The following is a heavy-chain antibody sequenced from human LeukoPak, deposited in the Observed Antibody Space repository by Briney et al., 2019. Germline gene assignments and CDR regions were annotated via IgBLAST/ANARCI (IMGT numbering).Heavy chain of an antibody. CDR1: GGSISSYY. V-gene: IGHV4-59*08. Sequence: PSETLPLTCTVSGGSISSYYWSWIRQPPGKGLEWIGYIHYSGSTNYNPSLKSRVTISVDTSKNQFSLMLSSVTAADTAVYYCARHSSSYYDFDYWGQGTLVTVSS. J-gene: IGHJ4*02. CDR2: IHYSGST. CDR3: ARHSSSYYDFDY. D-gene: IGHD6-13*01.